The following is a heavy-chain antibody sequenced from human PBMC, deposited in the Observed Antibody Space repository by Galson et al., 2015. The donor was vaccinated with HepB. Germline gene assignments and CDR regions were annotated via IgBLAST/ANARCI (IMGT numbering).Heavy chain of an antibody. V-gene: IGHV5-51*03. CDR3: ARKSRDFPQKTYNWFDP. J-gene: IGHJ5*02. D-gene: IGHD3-3*01. CDR1: GYSFSTYW. Sequence: QSGAEVKKPGESLKISCKSSGYSFSTYWIGWVRQMPGKGLEWMGIIYPGDSDTRYSPSFQGQVTISADKSISTAYLQWSSLKTSDTAMYYCARKSRDFPQKTYNWFDPWGQGTLVTVSS. CDR2: IYPGDSDT.